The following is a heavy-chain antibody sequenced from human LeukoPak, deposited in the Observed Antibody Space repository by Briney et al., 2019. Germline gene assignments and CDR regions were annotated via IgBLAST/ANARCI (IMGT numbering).Heavy chain of an antibody. CDR1: GYSFTSYW. CDR3: AVELAHSSLDY. D-gene: IGHD5-24*01. Sequence: GESLKISCQGSGYSFTSYWISWVRQMPGKGLEWMGKIDPSDSYTNYSPSFQGHVTISADKSISTAYLQWSGLKASDTAMYYCAVELAHSSLDYWGQGTLVTVSS. CDR2: IDPSDSYT. J-gene: IGHJ4*02. V-gene: IGHV5-10-1*01.